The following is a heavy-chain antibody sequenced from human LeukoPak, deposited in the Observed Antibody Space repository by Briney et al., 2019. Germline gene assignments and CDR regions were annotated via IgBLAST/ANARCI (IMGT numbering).Heavy chain of an antibody. CDR3: ARGTRYYYGSGSYYPNWRGNNWFDP. J-gene: IGHJ5*02. CDR1: GGSFSGYY. CDR2: INHSGST. Sequence: SETLSLTCAVYGGSFSGYYWSWIRQPPGKGLEWIGEINHSGSTNYNPSLKRRVTISVDTSKHQFSLKLSSVTAADTAVYYCARGTRYYYGSGSYYPNWRGNNWFDPWGQGTLVTVSS. D-gene: IGHD3-10*01. V-gene: IGHV4-34*01.